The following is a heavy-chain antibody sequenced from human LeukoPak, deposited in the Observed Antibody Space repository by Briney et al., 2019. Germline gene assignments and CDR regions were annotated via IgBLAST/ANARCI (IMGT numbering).Heavy chain of an antibody. J-gene: IGHJ4*02. D-gene: IGHD5-18*01. CDR2: IYRTGGT. V-gene: IGHV4-59*01. Sequence: PSETLSLTCTVSGGSISSYYWSWIRQPPGKGLEWIGYIYRTGGTNYSPSLKSRVTISVDTSKNQFSLKLTSVTAADTAVYYCARGLGYGDSYDFWGQGTLVTVSS. CDR3: ARGLGYGDSYDF. CDR1: GGSISSYY.